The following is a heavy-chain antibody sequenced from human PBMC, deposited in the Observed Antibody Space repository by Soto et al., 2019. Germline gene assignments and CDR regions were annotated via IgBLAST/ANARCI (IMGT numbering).Heavy chain of an antibody. CDR2: IVSSSSYT. CDR1: GFAFSDYY. CDR3: ARLRASTWYMGGYLDY. J-gene: IGHJ4*02. Sequence: QVQLVESGGGLVKPGGSLRLSCAASGFAFSDYYMSWIRQAPGKGLEWVSYIVSSSSYTNYGDSVKGRFTISRDNAKNSLYLEMNSLRAEDSAVYYCARLRASTWYMGGYLDYWGLGTLVTVSS. D-gene: IGHD6-13*01. V-gene: IGHV3-11*06.